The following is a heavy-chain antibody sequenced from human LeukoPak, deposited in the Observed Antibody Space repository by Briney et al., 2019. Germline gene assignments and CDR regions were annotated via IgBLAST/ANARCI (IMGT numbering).Heavy chain of an antibody. CDR1: GGSISGYF. V-gene: IGHV4-59*08. D-gene: IGHD3-10*01. CDR2: VHYSGST. CDR3: ARYGITIVRGGKYYFDS. Sequence: PSETLSLTCTVSGGSISGYFWSWIRQPPGKRLEWIGYVHYSGSTNYNPSLNSRVTISVDTSKNQFSLRLRSVTAEDTAVYYCARYGITIVRGGKYYFDSWGQRTLVTVSS. J-gene: IGHJ4*02.